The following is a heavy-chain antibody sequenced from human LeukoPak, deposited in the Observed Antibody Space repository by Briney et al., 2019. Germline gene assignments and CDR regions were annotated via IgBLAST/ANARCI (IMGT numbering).Heavy chain of an antibody. CDR1: GFTFSSYA. J-gene: IGHJ4*02. D-gene: IGHD2-2*03. V-gene: IGHV3-48*01. CDR3: ARRLGIVVVPAEDY. CDR2: ISSSGSTI. Sequence: QTGGSLRLSCAASGFTFSSYAMSWVRQAPGKGLEWVSYISSSGSTIYYADSVKGRFTISRDKAKNSLYLQMSSLRAEDTAVYYCARRLGIVVVPAEDYWGQGTLVTVSS.